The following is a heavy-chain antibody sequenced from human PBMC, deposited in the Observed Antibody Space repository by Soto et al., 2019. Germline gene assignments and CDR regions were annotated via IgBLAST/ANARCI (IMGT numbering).Heavy chain of an antibody. CDR1: GGSISIGGYY. CDR3: ARDGPDCTNGLCRTDAFDI. D-gene: IGHD2-8*01. CDR2: IYYSGST. V-gene: IGHV4-31*03. Sequence: PSETLSLTCTVSGGSISIGGYYLSWIRQHPGKGLEWIGYIYYSGSTYYDPSLKSRVTISVDTSKNQFSLKLSSVTAADTAVYYCARDGPDCTNGLCRTDAFDIWGAGPMVNVSS. J-gene: IGHJ3*02.